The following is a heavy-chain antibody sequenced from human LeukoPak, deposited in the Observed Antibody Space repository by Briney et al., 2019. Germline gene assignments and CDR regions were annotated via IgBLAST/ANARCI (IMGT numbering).Heavy chain of an antibody. CDR1: GGSIGSYY. D-gene: IGHD1-14*01. J-gene: IGHJ6*02. Sequence: SETLSLTCIVSGGSIGSYYWTWIRQPPGNRLEWIGDIYYSGSINYNPSLKSRLTISVDTSKNQFSLKLSSVTAADTAVYYCARLGGKRDVDSFYNAMDVWGQGTTVTVSS. V-gene: IGHV4-59*03. CDR3: ARLGGKRDVDSFYNAMDV. CDR2: IYYSGSI.